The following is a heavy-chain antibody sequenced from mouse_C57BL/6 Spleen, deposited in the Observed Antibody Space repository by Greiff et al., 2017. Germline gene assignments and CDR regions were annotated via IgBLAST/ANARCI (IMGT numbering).Heavy chain of an antibody. Sequence: VKLMESGPGLVQPSQSLSITCTVSGFSLTSYGVHWVRQPPGKGLEWLGVIWSGGSTDYNAAFISRLSISKDNSKSQVFFKMNSLQADDTAIYYCAKNENPYYGSSPLDVWGTGTTVTVSS. CDR2: IWSGGST. D-gene: IGHD1-1*01. V-gene: IGHV2-4*01. CDR1: GFSLTSYG. J-gene: IGHJ1*03. CDR3: AKNENPYYGSSPLDV.